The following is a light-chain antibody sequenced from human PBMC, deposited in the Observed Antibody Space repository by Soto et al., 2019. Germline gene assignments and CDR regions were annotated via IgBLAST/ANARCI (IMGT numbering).Light chain of an antibody. Sequence: QSALTQPASVSGSPGQSITISCTGTSSDVGGYSYVSWYQHHPGKAPKLIIYEVAYRPSGVSNRFSGSKSGNTASLTISGLQAEDEADYYCTSYTKRTTLLFGGGTKLTVL. CDR1: SSDVGGYSY. CDR2: EVA. CDR3: TSYTKRTTLL. J-gene: IGLJ2*01. V-gene: IGLV2-14*01.